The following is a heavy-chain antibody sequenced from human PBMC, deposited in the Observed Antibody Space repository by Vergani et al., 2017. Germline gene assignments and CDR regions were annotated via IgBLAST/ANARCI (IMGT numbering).Heavy chain of an antibody. V-gene: IGHV3-48*01. CDR3: AREDFCYDSSGYDWAYYGMDV. Sequence: EVQLLESGGGLVQPGGSLRLSCAASGFTFSSYAMSWVRQAPGKGLEWVSYISSSSSTIYYADSVKGRFTISRDNAKNSLYLQMNSLRAEDTAVYYCAREDFCYDSSGYDWAYYGMDVWGQGTTVTVSS. D-gene: IGHD3-22*01. CDR1: GFTFSSYA. CDR2: ISSSSSTI. J-gene: IGHJ6*02.